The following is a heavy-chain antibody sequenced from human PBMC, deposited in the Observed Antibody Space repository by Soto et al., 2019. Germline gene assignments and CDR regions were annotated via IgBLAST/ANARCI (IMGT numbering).Heavy chain of an antibody. J-gene: IGHJ4*02. Sequence: PGGSLRLSCAASGFTISSYAMSWVRQAPGKGLEWVSAISGSGGSTYYADSVKGRFTISRDNSKNTLYLQMNSLRAEDTAVYYCAKDAFPYSSSPYYFDYWGQGTLVTVSS. V-gene: IGHV3-23*01. D-gene: IGHD6-6*01. CDR3: AKDAFPYSSSPYYFDY. CDR2: ISGSGGST. CDR1: GFTISSYA.